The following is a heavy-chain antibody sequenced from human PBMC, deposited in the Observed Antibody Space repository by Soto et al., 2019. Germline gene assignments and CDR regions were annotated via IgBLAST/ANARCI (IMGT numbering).Heavy chain of an antibody. J-gene: IGHJ6*02. Sequence: QVQLVESGGGVVQPGRSLRLSCAASGFTFSSYGMHWVRQAPGKGLEWVAVIWYDGSNKYYADSVKGRFTISRDNYKNTLYLQMNGLRAEDTAVYYCARGGYDSYYYYGMDVWGQGTTVTVSS. CDR3: ARGGYDSYYYYGMDV. V-gene: IGHV3-33*01. D-gene: IGHD5-12*01. CDR1: GFTFSSYG. CDR2: IWYDGSNK.